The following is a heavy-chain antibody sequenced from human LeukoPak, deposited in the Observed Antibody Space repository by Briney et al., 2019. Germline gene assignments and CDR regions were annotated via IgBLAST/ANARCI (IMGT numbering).Heavy chain of an antibody. V-gene: IGHV1-69*01. D-gene: IGHD2-2*01. J-gene: IGHJ6*03. CDR1: GGTFSSYA. Sequence: SVKVSCKASGGTFSSYAISWVRQAPGQGLEWMGGIIPIFGTANYAQKFQGRVTITADESTSTAYMELSSLRSEDTAVYYCARAAQVVPAAAFAHYYYYMDVWGKGTTVTISS. CDR3: ARAAQVVPAAAFAHYYYYMDV. CDR2: IIPIFGTA.